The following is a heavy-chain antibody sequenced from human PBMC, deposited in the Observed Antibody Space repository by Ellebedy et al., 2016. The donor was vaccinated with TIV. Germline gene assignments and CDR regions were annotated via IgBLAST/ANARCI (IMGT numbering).Heavy chain of an antibody. CDR2: IYHSGST. D-gene: IGHD2-15*01. V-gene: IGHV4-38-2*02. CDR1: GFPFSGFA. J-gene: IGHJ4*02. CDR3: ARGGSSYSDY. Sequence: GSLRLSCTASGFPFSGFAMGWIRQPPGKGLEWIGSIYHSGSTYYNPSLKSRVTISVDTSKNQFSLKLSSVTAADTAVYYCARGGSSYSDYWGQGTLVTVSS.